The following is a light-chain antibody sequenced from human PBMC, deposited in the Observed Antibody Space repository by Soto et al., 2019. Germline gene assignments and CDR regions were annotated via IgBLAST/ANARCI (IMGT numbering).Light chain of an antibody. J-gene: IGKJ5*01. CDR1: QDIGNY. V-gene: IGKV1-33*01. CDR3: QQYETLPIT. Sequence: DIQMTQPPSSLSASVGDRVSITCQASQDIGNYLNWYQQIPGKAPKLLIFDASNLESGVPSRFSGSGFGTDFTFTISSLQPEDIATYYCQQYETLPITFGQGTRLEI. CDR2: DAS.